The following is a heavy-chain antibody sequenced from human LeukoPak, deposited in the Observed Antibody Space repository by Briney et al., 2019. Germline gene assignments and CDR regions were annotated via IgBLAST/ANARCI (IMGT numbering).Heavy chain of an antibody. Sequence: EPLSLTCPVSGASISSSSYYWGWIRQPPGKGLEWIGTIYYTASTYYNPSLKSPLTISVDTSKNQFSLKLSSVTAADTAVYYCARRGYNYGILDYWGQGTLVTVSS. J-gene: IGHJ4*02. CDR2: IYYTAST. CDR3: ARRGYNYGILDY. D-gene: IGHD5-18*01. CDR1: GASISSSSYY. V-gene: IGHV4-39*01.